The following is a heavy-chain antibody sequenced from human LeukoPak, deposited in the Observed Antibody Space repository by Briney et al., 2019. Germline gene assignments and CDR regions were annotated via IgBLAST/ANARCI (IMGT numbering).Heavy chain of an antibody. CDR3: ARGSTVTTFYFDY. D-gene: IGHD4-17*01. CDR2: IYYSGST. V-gene: IGHV4-39*07. J-gene: IGHJ4*02. CDR1: GFTFRSYA. Sequence: GSLRLSCAASGFTFRSYAMNWVRQPPGKGLEWIGSIYYSGSTYYNPSLKSRVTISVDTSKNQFSLKLSSVTAADTAVYYCARGSTVTTFYFDYWGQGTLVTVSS.